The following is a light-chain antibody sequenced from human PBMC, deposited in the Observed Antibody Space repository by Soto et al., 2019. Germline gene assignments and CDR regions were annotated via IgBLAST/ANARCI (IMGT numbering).Light chain of an antibody. CDR2: DDN. V-gene: IGLV1-51*01. CDR3: GSWDSSLSAHV. J-gene: IGLJ1*01. Sequence: QSVLRQPPSVSAAPGQKVTISCSGSSSNIGGNSVSWYQQLPGTAPKLLIYDDNKRPSGIPDRFSGSKSGTSATLGITGFQTGDEADYYCGSWDSSLSAHVFGTGTKVTVL. CDR1: SSNIGGNS.